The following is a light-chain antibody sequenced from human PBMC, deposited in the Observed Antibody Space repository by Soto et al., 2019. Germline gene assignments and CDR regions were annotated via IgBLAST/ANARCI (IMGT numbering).Light chain of an antibody. CDR2: EVN. CDR3: SSYTSIAGV. V-gene: IGLV2-14*01. CDR1: SSDVGGYNF. Sequence: QSALTQPASVSGSPGQSITISCTGTSSDVGGYNFVSWYQQHPGKAPKLMIFEVNNRPSGVSNRFSGSQSGNTASLTISGPQAEDEADYYCSSYTSIAGVFGGGTKLTVL. J-gene: IGLJ3*02.